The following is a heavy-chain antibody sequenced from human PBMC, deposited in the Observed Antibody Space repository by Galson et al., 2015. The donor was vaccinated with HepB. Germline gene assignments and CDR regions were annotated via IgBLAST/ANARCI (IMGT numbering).Heavy chain of an antibody. CDR2: IWYDGSNK. CDR3: ARGGYNVYGSSWAIDY. V-gene: IGHV3-33*08. Sequence: SLRLSCAASGFPFSNYGMHWVRQGPGKGPEWVAVIWYDGSNKYYADSVKGRFTISRDNSKNTLYLQMNSLRAEDTAVYYCARGGYNVYGSSWAIDYWGQGTLVTVSS. J-gene: IGHJ4*02. D-gene: IGHD6-13*01. CDR1: GFPFSNYG.